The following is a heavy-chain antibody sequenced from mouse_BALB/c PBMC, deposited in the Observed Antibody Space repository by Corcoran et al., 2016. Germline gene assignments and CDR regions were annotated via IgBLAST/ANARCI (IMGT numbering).Heavy chain of an antibody. CDR2: INTYTGEP. CDR3: ARGSSGYDY. D-gene: IGHD3-1*01. V-gene: IGHV9-1*02. J-gene: IGHJ2*01. Sequence: QIQLVRSGPELKKPGEPVKISCKASGYTFTNYGRNWVKQAPGKGLKWMGWINTYTGEPTYADDFKGRFAFSLETSASTAYLQINNLKNEDMATYFCARGSSGYDYWGQGTTLTVSS. CDR1: GYTFTNYG.